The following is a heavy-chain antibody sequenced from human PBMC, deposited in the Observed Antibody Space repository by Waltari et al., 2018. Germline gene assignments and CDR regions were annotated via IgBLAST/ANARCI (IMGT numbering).Heavy chain of an antibody. J-gene: IGHJ4*02. CDR3: ARDTLRKVVVTALDY. V-gene: IGHV1-69*15. CDR1: GGTFSSYA. CDR2: IIPIFGTA. Sequence: QVQLVQSGAEVKKPGSSVKVSCKASGGTFSSYAITWVRQAPGKGLEWMGRIIPIFGTANYDQKCQGRVTITADESTSTAYMELSSLRSEDTAVYYCARDTLRKVVVTALDYWGQGTLVTVSS. D-gene: IGHD2-21*02.